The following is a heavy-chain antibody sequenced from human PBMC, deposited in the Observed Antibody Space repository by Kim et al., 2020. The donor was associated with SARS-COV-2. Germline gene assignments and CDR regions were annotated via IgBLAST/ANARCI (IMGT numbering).Heavy chain of an antibody. CDR2: ISYDGRNK. D-gene: IGHD3-10*01. CDR3: ARGNYHESVSPSDYYNGMDV. J-gene: IGHJ6*02. Sequence: GGSLRLSCAASGLSFDSSAMNWVRQAPGKGLEWVAVISYDGRNKDYADSVKGLFTISRDNSKSTLSLQRNSLRVEDTAVYYCARGNYHESVSPSDYYNGMDVWGQGTTVTVSS. V-gene: IGHV3-30-3*01. CDR1: GLSFDSSA.